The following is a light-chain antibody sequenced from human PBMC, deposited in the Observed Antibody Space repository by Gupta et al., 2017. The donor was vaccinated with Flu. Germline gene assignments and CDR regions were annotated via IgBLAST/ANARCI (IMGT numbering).Light chain of an antibody. Sequence: DIQMTQSPSTLSAYVGDRVTITCRASQCLSSWLAWYQQKPGKAPNLLIYKASNLESGVPARFSGSGSGTEFTLTISSLQPDDFATYYCQQEDSSSITFGWGTKVEI. CDR3: QQEDSSSIT. CDR2: KAS. V-gene: IGKV1-5*03. J-gene: IGKJ4*01. CDR1: QCLSSW.